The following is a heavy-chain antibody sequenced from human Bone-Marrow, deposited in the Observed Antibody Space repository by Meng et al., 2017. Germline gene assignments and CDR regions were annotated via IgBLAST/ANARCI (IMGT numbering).Heavy chain of an antibody. V-gene: IGHV4-61*02. D-gene: IGHD3-16*02. CDR2: IYTSGST. CDR1: GGSISSGSYY. CDR3: ARARILITFGGVIVSDEYYFDY. Sequence: LRLSCTVSGGSISSGSYYWSWIRQPAGKGLEWIGRIYTSGSTNDNPSLKGRVTISVDTSKNQFSLKLSSVTAADTAVYYCARARILITFGGVIVSDEYYFDYWGQGTLVTVSS. J-gene: IGHJ4*02.